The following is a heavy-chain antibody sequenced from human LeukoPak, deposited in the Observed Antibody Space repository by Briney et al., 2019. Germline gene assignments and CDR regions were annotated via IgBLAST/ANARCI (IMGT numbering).Heavy chain of an antibody. Sequence: HRGRSLSLFCPPSGFTFSSYSMNSVRQAPGNGLEWVSSISSSSSYIYYADSVKGRFTISRDNAKNSLYLQINSLRAEDTAAYYCARVGGLTRTKYYFDYWGQGTLVTVSS. V-gene: IGHV3-21*01. CDR1: GFTFSSYS. D-gene: IGHD3-16*01. J-gene: IGHJ4*02. CDR3: ARVGGLTRTKYYFDY. CDR2: ISSSSSYI.